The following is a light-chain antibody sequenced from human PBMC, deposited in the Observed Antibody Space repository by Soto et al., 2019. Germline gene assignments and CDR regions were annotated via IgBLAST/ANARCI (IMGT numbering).Light chain of an antibody. Sequence: DIQMTQSPSTLSASVGDRVTITCRASQSISIWLAWYQQKPGKAPQLLIYKASNLESGVPSRFSGSGSGTEFTLTISNLQPDDFATYYCQQYSTYSTFGQGTRLEIK. J-gene: IGKJ5*01. CDR3: QQYSTYST. CDR1: QSISIW. V-gene: IGKV1-5*03. CDR2: KAS.